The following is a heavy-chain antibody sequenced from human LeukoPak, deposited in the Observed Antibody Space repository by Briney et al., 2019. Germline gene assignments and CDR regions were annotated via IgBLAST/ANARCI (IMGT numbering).Heavy chain of an antibody. CDR2: IIPIFGTA. CDR3: ARGGEFWDRLLDY. V-gene: IGHV1-69*13. J-gene: IGHJ4*02. CDR1: GGTFSSYA. Sequence: SVKVSCKASGGTFSSYAISWVRQAPGQGLEWMGGIIPIFGTANYAQKFQGRVTITADESTSTAYMELSSLRSEDTAVYYCARGGEFWDRLLDYWGRGTLVTVSS. D-gene: IGHD3-16*01.